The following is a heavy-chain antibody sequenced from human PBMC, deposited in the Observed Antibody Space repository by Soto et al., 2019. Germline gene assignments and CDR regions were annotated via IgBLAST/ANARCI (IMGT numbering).Heavy chain of an antibody. CDR3: AKDAPYCTNGVCYSGDGGFDY. Sequence: GGSLRLSCAASGFTFSSYAMSWVRQAPGKGLEWVSAISGSGGSTYYADSVKGRFTISRDNSKNTLYLQMNSLRAEDTAVYYCAKDAPYCTNGVCYSGDGGFDYWGQGTLVTVSS. D-gene: IGHD2-8*01. CDR2: ISGSGGST. V-gene: IGHV3-23*01. CDR1: GFTFSSYA. J-gene: IGHJ4*02.